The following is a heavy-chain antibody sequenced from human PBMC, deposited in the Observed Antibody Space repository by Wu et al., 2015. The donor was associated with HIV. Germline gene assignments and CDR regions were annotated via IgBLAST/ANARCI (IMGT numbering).Heavy chain of an antibody. CDR2: IIPIFGTA. D-gene: IGHD5-12*01. V-gene: IGHV1-69*13. J-gene: IGHJ6*01. Sequence: QVQLVQSGAEVKKPGSSVKVSCKASGGTFSSYAISWVRQAPGQGLEWMGRIIPIFGTANYAQKFQGRVTITADESTSTAYMELSSLRSEDTAVYYCARDRAGYSGYDDYYYYGMDVWGQGDHGSPFSS. CDR3: ARDRAGYSGYDDYYYYGMDV. CDR1: GGTFSSYA.